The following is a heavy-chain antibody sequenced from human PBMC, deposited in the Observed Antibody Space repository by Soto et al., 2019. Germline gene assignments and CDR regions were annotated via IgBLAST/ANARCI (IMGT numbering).Heavy chain of an antibody. Sequence: QVQLQQWGAGLLKPSETLSLTCAVYGGSFSGYYWSWIRQPPGKGLEWIGEINHSGSTNYNPSLKSRVTISVDTSKNQFTLKLSSVTAADTAVYYCAREYGDYGVIDYWGQGTLVTVYS. J-gene: IGHJ4*02. D-gene: IGHD4-17*01. V-gene: IGHV4-34*01. CDR2: INHSGST. CDR3: AREYGDYGVIDY. CDR1: GGSFSGYY.